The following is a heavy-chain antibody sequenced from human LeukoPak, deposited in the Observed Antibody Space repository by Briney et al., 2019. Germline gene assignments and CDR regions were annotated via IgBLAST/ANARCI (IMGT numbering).Heavy chain of an antibody. V-gene: IGHV2-5*02. Sequence: SGPTLVNPTQTLTLSCTFSGFSLSTSGVGVGWIRQPPGRALEWLALIYWDDDKRYSPSLKSRLTITKDTSRNQVVLTMTNMDPVDTATYYCAHMIYSNSYFDYWGQGTLVTVSS. CDR1: GFSLSTSGVG. D-gene: IGHD4-11*01. CDR3: AHMIYSNSYFDY. CDR2: IYWDDDK. J-gene: IGHJ4*02.